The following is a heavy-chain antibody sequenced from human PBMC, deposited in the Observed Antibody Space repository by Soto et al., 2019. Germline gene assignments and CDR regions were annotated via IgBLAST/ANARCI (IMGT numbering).Heavy chain of an antibody. CDR1: GGAISSGGYY. CDR2: IYYSGST. Sequence: SETLSRTCTVSGGAISSGGYYRIWIRQHPGKGREWMGYIYYSGSTYYNPSLKSRGTISVDTSNNQFSLKLSSLTAADTALYYCASLPPHRYDGSASLNWFDPWREGHLVT. D-gene: IGHD3-10*01. CDR3: ASLPPHRYDGSASLNWFDP. V-gene: IGHV4-31*03. J-gene: IGHJ5*02.